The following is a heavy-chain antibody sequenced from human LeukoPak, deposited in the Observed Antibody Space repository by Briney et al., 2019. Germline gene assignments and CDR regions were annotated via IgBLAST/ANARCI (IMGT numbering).Heavy chain of an antibody. CDR1: GFTFNSYS. D-gene: IGHD6-13*01. CDR3: ARVGVRIAAAGTDY. J-gene: IGHJ4*02. Sequence: GGSLRLSCAASGFTFNSYSMNWVRQAPGKGLEWVSSISGSNSYIYYADSVKGRFTISRDNAKNSLYLQMNSLRAEDTAVYYCARVGVRIAAAGTDYWGQGTLVTVSS. V-gene: IGHV3-21*01. CDR2: ISGSNSYI.